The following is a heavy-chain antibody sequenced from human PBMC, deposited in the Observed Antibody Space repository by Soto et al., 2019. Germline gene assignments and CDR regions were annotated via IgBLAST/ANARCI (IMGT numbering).Heavy chain of an antibody. J-gene: IGHJ4*02. D-gene: IGHD3-22*01. V-gene: IGHV1-69*13. Sequence: SVKVSCKASGGTFSSYAISWVRQAPGQGLEWMGGIIPIFGTANYAQKFQGRVTITADESTSTAYMELSSLRSEDTAVYYCARGDSSGYFSVTPNAYFDYWGQGTLVTVSS. CDR3: ARGDSSGYFSVTPNAYFDY. CDR2: IIPIFGTA. CDR1: GGTFSSYA.